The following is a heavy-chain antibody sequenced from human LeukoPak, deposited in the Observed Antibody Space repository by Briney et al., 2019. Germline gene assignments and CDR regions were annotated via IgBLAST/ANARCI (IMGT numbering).Heavy chain of an antibody. J-gene: IGHJ4*02. CDR2: ISYIGST. CDR3: ARVDDYNSLY. D-gene: IGHD5-24*01. V-gene: IGHV4-59*01. Sequence: SETLSLTCTVSGGSISGYYWSWIRQSPGKGLEWIGYISYIGSTNYNPSLKSRVTISVDTSKNQFSLRLNSVTAADTAVYYCARVDDYNSLYWGQGTLVTVSS. CDR1: GGSISGYY.